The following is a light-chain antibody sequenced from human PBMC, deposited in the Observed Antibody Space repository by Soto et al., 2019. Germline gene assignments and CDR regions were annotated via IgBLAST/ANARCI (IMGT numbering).Light chain of an antibody. V-gene: IGLV2-14*01. CDR2: DVS. CDR3: SSYTSGSTLVV. J-gene: IGLJ2*01. CDR1: SSDVGGYNY. Sequence: QPVLTQPASVSGSPGQSITISCTGTSSDVGGYNYVSWYQQHPGKAPKLMIYDVSNRPSGVSNRFSGSKSGNTASLTISGLQAEDEADYYCSSYTSGSTLVVFGGGTTLTVL.